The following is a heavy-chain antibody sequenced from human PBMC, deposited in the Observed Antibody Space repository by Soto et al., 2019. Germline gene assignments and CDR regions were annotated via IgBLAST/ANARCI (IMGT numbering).Heavy chain of an antibody. D-gene: IGHD2-2*01. J-gene: IGHJ6*02. CDR3: ARDRAAAIGYYYYYGMDV. CDR1: GDSISSSNYY. CDR2: IYYSGST. V-gene: IGHV4-39*02. Sequence: SETLSLTCSVSGDSISSSNYYWGWIRQPPGKGLEWIGSIYYSGSTYYNPSLKSRVSMSLDLSKNHFSLKLTSVTAADTAVYFCARDRAAAIGYYYYYGMDVWGQGTTVTVSS.